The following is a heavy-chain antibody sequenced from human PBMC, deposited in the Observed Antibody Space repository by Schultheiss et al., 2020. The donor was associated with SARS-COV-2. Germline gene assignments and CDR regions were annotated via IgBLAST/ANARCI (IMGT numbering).Heavy chain of an antibody. CDR2: IHGSGST. J-gene: IGHJ4*02. D-gene: IGHD1-7*01. CDR1: GGSISSGGYS. V-gene: IGHV4-61*08. CDR3: ARENYFTLDY. Sequence: SQTLSLTCAVSGGSISSGGYSWSWIRQPPGKGLEWIGFIHGSGSTNYNPSLESRVTISVDTSKNQFSLKLSSVTAADTAVYYCARENYFTLDYWGQGFLVTVSS.